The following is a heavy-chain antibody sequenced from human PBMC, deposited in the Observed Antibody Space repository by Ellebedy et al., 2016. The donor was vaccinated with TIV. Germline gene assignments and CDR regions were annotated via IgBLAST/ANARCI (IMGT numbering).Heavy chain of an antibody. CDR3: ATDGSYGDYPSPAHAFVF. V-gene: IGHV3-7*01. CDR1: GFSFSSYW. CDR2: IRVDGNEK. D-gene: IGHD4-17*01. Sequence: GGSLRLSCAASGFSFSSYWMSWVRQAPGKGLEWVANIRVDGNEKYYVDSVKGRFTISRDNAKNSLYLQMNSLRAEDTALYYGATDGSYGDYPSPAHAFVFWGQGTMVTVSS. J-gene: IGHJ3*01.